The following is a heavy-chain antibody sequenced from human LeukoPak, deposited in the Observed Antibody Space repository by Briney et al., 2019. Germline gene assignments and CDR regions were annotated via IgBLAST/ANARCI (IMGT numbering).Heavy chain of an antibody. CDR3: AREPIVVVPAAMPEFDY. V-gene: IGHV1-2*02. J-gene: IGHJ4*02. CDR1: RGTFSSYA. CDR2: INPNSGGT. Sequence: ASVKVSCKASRGTFSSYAINWVRQAPGQGLEWMGWINPNSGGTNYAQKFQGRVTMTRDTSISTAYMELSRLRSDDTAVYYCAREPIVVVPAAMPEFDYWGQGTLVTVSS. D-gene: IGHD2-2*01.